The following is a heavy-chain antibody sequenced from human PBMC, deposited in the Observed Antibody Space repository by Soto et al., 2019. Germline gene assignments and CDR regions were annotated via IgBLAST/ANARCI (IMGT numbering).Heavy chain of an antibody. J-gene: IGHJ6*02. V-gene: IGHV3-48*02. CDR3: ARLYYDYV. CDR1: GSDFSTYS. D-gene: IGHD3-3*01. Sequence: GSLRLSCRASGSDFSTYSMNWVRQAPGQGLEWIAYVSLDSDSIQYADSVKGRFTISRDDAENSMYLQMDSLRDEDTATYYCARLYYDYVWGQGTTATVSS. CDR2: VSLDSDSI.